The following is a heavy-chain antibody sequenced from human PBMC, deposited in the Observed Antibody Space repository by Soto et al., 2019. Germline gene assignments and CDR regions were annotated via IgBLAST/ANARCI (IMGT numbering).Heavy chain of an antibody. D-gene: IGHD3-10*01. V-gene: IGHV1-2*04. CDR3: ARGFTYYYGSGSYYPPPFDY. CDR1: GYTFTGYY. CDR2: INPNSGGT. J-gene: IGHJ4*02. Sequence: ASVKVSCKASGYTFTGYYMHWVRQAPGQGLEWMGWINPNSGGTNYAQKFQGWVTMTRDTSISTAYMELSRLRSDDTAVYYCARGFTYYYGSGSYYPPPFDYWGQGTLVTVSS.